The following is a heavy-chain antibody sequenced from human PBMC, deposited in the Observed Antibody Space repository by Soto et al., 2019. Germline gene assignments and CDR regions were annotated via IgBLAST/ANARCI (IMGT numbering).Heavy chain of an antibody. CDR2: ISGSGGST. CDR1: GFTFSSYA. V-gene: IGHV3-23*01. CDR3: AKDVLRNPWLAPYYFDY. D-gene: IGHD6-19*01. J-gene: IGHJ4*02. Sequence: QPGGSLRLSCAASGFTFSSYAMSWVRQAPGKGLEWVSAISGSGGSTYYADSVKGRFTISRDNSKNTLYLQMNSLRAEDTAVYYCAKDVLRNPWLAPYYFDYWGQGTLVTVSS.